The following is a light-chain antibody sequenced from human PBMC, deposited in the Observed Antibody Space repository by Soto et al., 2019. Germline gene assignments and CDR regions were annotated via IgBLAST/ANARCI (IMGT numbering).Light chain of an antibody. CDR1: SSDVGSYNL. CDR2: EGS. J-gene: IGLJ1*01. Sequence: QSVLTQPASVSGSPGQSITISCTGTSSDVGSYNLVSWYQQHPGKAPKLMIYEGSKRPSGVSNRFSGSKSGNTPSLTIPGLQAEDEAAYYCCSYAGSYVFGNGTKVTVL. CDR3: CSYAGSYV. V-gene: IGLV2-23*01.